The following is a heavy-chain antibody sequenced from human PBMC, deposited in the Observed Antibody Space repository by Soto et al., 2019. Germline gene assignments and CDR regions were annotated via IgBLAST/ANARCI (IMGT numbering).Heavy chain of an antibody. V-gene: IGHV3-30-3*01. CDR3: TRDMDYGDRAFGDY. J-gene: IGHJ4*02. Sequence: SXRRSCASSGFTFSSFSMYWLGQAPGKGLEWVAVISYDGSNKYYADSVKGRFTISRDNSKNTLYLQINGLRTEDTAVYYCTRDMDYGDRAFGDYWAQGTLVSVSS. CDR2: ISYDGSNK. CDR1: GFTFSSFS. D-gene: IGHD4-17*01.